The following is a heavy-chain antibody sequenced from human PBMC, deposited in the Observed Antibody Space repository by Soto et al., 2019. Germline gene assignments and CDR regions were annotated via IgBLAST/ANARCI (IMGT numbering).Heavy chain of an antibody. V-gene: IGHV2-70*01. D-gene: IGHD2-21*01. Sequence: SGPTLPNPTQTLTLTCTFSGSSLSTLGTCLTWIRHPPGKGLELLALINWDNNEYYNPSLKTRLTISRDTSKNQVVLTMTNVDPVETASYYCARIPHYSDSYYMDYWGQGTLVNGSS. J-gene: IGHJ4*02. CDR1: GSSLSTLGTC. CDR2: INWDNNE. CDR3: ARIPHYSDSYYMDY.